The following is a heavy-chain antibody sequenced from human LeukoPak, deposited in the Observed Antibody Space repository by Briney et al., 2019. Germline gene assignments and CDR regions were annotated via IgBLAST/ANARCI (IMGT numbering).Heavy chain of an antibody. CDR2: ISYAGSNK. V-gene: IGHV3-30*04. J-gene: IGHJ6*02. CDR3: AKNLYCGGGSCYPSALGMDV. D-gene: IGHD2-15*01. CDR1: GFTFSSYA. Sequence: GRSLRLSCAASGFTFSSYAMHWVRQAPGEGLEWVAVISYAGSNKYYADSVKGRFTISRDNSKNTLYLQMNSLRAEDTAVYYCAKNLYCGGGSCYPSALGMDVWGQGTTVTVSS.